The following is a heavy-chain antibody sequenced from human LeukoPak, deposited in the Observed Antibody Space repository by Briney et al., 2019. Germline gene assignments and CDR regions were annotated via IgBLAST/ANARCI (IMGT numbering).Heavy chain of an antibody. Sequence: GRSLRLSCAASGFTFSRYGMHWVRQAPGKGLEWVAVIWHDGSNKYYADSVKGRFTISRDNSKNTLYLQMNSLRAEDTAVYYCAKVPAAIQTIDYWGQGTLVTVSS. CDR2: IWHDGSNK. CDR3: AKVPAAIQTIDY. V-gene: IGHV3-33*06. J-gene: IGHJ4*02. CDR1: GFTFSRYG. D-gene: IGHD2-2*02.